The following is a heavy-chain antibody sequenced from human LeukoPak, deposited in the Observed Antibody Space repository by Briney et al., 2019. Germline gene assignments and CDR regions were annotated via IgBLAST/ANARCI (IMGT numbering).Heavy chain of an antibody. CDR3: AKDLVPTVTTSEGAFDI. CDR1: GFTFDDYA. D-gene: IGHD4-17*01. Sequence: GGSLRLSCAASGFTFDDYAMHWVRQAPGKGLEWVSGINWNSGSIGYADSVKGRFTISRDNAKNSLYLQMTSLRADDTALYYCAKDLVPTVTTSEGAFDIWGQGTMVTVSS. CDR2: INWNSGSI. V-gene: IGHV3-9*01. J-gene: IGHJ3*02.